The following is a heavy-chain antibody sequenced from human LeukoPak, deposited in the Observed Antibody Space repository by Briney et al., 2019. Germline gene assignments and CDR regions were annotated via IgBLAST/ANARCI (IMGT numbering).Heavy chain of an antibody. D-gene: IGHD3-10*01. Sequence: GGSLRLSCAASGFTFSSYAMSWVRQAPGKGLEWVSAISGSGGSTYYADSVKGRFTISRDNSKNTLYLQMNSLRAEDTAVYYCARDQITMVRGVIRPPEFDPWGQGTLVTVSS. CDR3: ARDQITMVRGVIRPPEFDP. J-gene: IGHJ5*02. V-gene: IGHV3-23*01. CDR2: ISGSGGST. CDR1: GFTFSSYA.